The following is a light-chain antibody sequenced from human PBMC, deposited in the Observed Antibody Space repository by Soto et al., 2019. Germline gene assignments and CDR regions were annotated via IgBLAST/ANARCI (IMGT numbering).Light chain of an antibody. Sequence: QSVLTQPPSASGTPGQRVTIACSGSNPNIGSNPVYWYLQLPGTAPKVLIYRSTQRPSGVPDRFSGSKSGTSASLAISGLRFEDEADYYCAAWDDSLSGVVFGGGTKLTV. V-gene: IGLV1-47*01. CDR3: AAWDDSLSGVV. CDR2: RST. CDR1: NPNIGSNP. J-gene: IGLJ2*01.